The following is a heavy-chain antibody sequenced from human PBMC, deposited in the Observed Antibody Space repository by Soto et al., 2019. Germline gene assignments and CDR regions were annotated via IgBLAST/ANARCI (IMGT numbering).Heavy chain of an antibody. Sequence: SQTLSLTCAISGDSVTSNSAAWNWIRQSPSRGLEWLGRTYYRSKWYNDYAVSVKSRITINLDRAKNQFSLQLNSVTPEDTAVYYCARDRSLRFLEWLPARDYYYYGMDVWGQGTTVTVSS. CDR2: TYYRSKWYN. CDR3: ARDRSLRFLEWLPARDYYYYGMDV. J-gene: IGHJ6*02. D-gene: IGHD3-3*01. V-gene: IGHV6-1*01. CDR1: GDSVTSNSAA.